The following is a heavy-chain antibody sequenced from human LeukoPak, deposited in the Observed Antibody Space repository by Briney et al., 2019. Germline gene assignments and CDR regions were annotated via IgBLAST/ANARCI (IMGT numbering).Heavy chain of an antibody. D-gene: IGHD5-24*01. V-gene: IGHV4-34*01. CDR1: GGSFSGYY. CDR2: TNHSGST. Sequence: SETLSLNCAVYGGSFSGYYWSWIRQPPGHGLEWIGETNHSGSTNDNQSLKSRVTISVDTSKNQLCLRLSSATAADTAVYYCARGPADYNKLKPGDRDGYNYKSKRTPFDYWGQGTLVTVSS. CDR3: ARGPADYNKLKPGDRDGYNYKSKRTPFDY. J-gene: IGHJ4*02.